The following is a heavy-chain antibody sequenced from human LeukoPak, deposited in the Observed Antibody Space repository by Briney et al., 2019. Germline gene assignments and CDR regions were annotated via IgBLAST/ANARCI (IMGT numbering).Heavy chain of an antibody. CDR2: IYYSGST. J-gene: IGHJ6*03. V-gene: IGHV4-30-4*08. Sequence: SETLSLTCTVSGGSISSGDYYWSWIRQPPGKGLEWNGYIYYSGSTYYNPSLKSRATISVDTSKNQCSLKLSSVTAEDTAVYYCARVLDRGYYYYYMDVWGKGTTVTVSS. D-gene: IGHD3-10*01. CDR3: ARVLDRGYYYYYMDV. CDR1: GGSISSGDYY.